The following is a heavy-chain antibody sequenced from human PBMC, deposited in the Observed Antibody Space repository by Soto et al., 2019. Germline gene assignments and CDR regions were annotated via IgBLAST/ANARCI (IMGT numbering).Heavy chain of an antibody. CDR3: ARDEGVPINYRFDY. CDR1: GFTFNIYA. Sequence: QAQLVESGGGVVQPGRSLRLSCAASGFTFNIYALHWVRQAPGKGLEWVAVISFDGTKKYYSDSVKGRFTISRDNLKNTLYLQMNNLRVEDAAMYYCARDEGVPINYRFDYWGQGTLVTVSS. CDR2: ISFDGTKK. V-gene: IGHV3-30-3*01. J-gene: IGHJ4*02. D-gene: IGHD4-4*01.